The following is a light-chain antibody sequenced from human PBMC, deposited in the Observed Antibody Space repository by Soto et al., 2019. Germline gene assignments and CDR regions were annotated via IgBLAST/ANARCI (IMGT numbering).Light chain of an antibody. CDR2: KSS. J-gene: IGKJ4*01. V-gene: IGKV1-5*03. Sequence: DIQMSQPPSTLSASVGDRVTITCRASQSMSSWLAWYQQKPGKAPKLLIYKSSGLESGVPSRFSGSGSGTDFTLTISSLQPDDFATYYCQQYNSYSPLTFGGGTKVDIK. CDR3: QQYNSYSPLT. CDR1: QSMSSW.